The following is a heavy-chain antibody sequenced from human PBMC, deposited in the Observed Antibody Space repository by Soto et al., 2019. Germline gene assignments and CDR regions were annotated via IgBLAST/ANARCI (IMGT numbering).Heavy chain of an antibody. CDR3: ARVYSGSYSDS. V-gene: IGHV4-4*02. D-gene: IGHD1-26*01. CDR2: IFHSGST. CDR1: GGSMSSNNW. J-gene: IGHJ4*02. Sequence: QVQLQESGPGLVKPSGTLSLTCAVSGGSMSSNNWWSWVRQPPGKGLEWIGEIFHSGSTYYSPSLKSRVTISVDKSKNHFSLNLPSVTAADTAVYYCARVYSGSYSDSWGQGTMVTVSS.